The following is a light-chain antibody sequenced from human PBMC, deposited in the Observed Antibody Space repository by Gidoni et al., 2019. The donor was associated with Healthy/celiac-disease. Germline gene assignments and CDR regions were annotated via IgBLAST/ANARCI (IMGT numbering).Light chain of an antibody. V-gene: IGKV3-20*01. CDR3: QQYGSPTWT. J-gene: IGKJ1*01. CDR2: GAS. CDR1: QSVSSSY. Sequence: EIVLTQSPGTLSLSPGERATLSCRASQSVSSSYLAWYQQKPGQAPRLLLYGASSRATGIPDRFSGSGSGTDFTLTISRLEPEDFAVYYCQQYGSPTWTFGQGTKVEIK.